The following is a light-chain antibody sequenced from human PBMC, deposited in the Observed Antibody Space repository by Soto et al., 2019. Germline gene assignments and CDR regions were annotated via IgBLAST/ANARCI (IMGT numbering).Light chain of an antibody. V-gene: IGLV2-14*01. Sequence: QSVLTQPASVSGSLGQSSTMSCTGTSTDVGGYNFVSWYQQHPDKAPKLLIYEVTNRPSGVSNRFSGSKSGNTASLTISGLQAEDEADYYCSSYTSTGTPVFGTGTKVTVL. CDR3: SSYTSTGTPV. CDR1: STDVGGYNF. J-gene: IGLJ1*01. CDR2: EVT.